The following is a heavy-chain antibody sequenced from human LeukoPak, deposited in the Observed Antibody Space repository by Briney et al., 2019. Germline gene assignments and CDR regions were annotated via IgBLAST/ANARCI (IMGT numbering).Heavy chain of an antibody. J-gene: IGHJ3*02. CDR1: GFTFGDYA. V-gene: IGHV3-49*03. D-gene: IGHD5-18*01. CDR2: IRSKVYGGTI. CDR3: TRDGGYSYGSYRAFDI. Sequence: PGGSLRLSCTASGFTFGDYAMSWFRQAPGQGRVWVSFIRSKVYGGTIEYAASVKGRFTISRDESKSIAYLQMNSLKTEDTAVYYCTRDGGYSYGSYRAFDIWGQGTTVTVSS.